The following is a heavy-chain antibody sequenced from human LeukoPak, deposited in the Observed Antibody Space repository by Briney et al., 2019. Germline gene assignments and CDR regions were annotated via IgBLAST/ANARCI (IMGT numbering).Heavy chain of an antibody. V-gene: IGHV6-1*01. CDR3: ARAGFGSSSWYGSWFDY. CDR1: GDSVSSNSAA. J-gene: IGHJ4*02. D-gene: IGHD6-13*01. CDR2: TYYRSKWYN. Sequence: PSQTLSLPCAISGDSVSSNSAAWNWIRQSPSRGLEWLGRTYYRSKWYNDYAVSVKSRITINPDTSKNQFSLQLNSVTPEDTAVYYCARAGFGSSSWYGSWFDYWGQGTLVTVSS.